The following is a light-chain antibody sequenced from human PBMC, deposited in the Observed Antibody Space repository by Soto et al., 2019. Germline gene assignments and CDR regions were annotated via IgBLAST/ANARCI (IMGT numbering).Light chain of an antibody. Sequence: EIVLTQSPGTLSLSPGERATLSCRASQSVSHNHLAWYQQKPGQAPRLLIYVASNRATAFPDRFSGSGSGPDFTLTIRRLEPEAFEVHYCQDYGSSPYTFGQGTKLEIK. CDR3: QDYGSSPYT. CDR1: QSVSHNH. CDR2: VAS. V-gene: IGKV3-20*01. J-gene: IGKJ2*01.